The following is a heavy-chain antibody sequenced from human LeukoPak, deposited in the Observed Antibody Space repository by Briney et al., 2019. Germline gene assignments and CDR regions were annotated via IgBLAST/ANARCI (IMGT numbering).Heavy chain of an antibody. CDR1: GFTFISSE. V-gene: IGHV3-15*01. J-gene: IGHJ4*02. CDR3: TTSSLDLFDY. CDR2: IKSKTDGGTA. Sequence: NAGGSLRLSCAASGFTFISSEMNWVRQAPGKGLEWVGRIKSKTDGGTADYAAPVKGRFTISRDDSKNTLYLQMNSLKTEDTAVYYCTTSSLDLFDYWGQGTLVTVSS.